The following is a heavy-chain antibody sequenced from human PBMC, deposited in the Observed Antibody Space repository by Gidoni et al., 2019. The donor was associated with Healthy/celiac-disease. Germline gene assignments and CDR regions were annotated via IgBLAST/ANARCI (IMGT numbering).Heavy chain of an antibody. D-gene: IGHD6-19*01. Sequence: EVQLVESGGGLVKPGGSLRLSCAASGFTFSSYSMNWVRQAPGKGLEWVSSISSSSSYIYYADSVKGRFTISRDNAKNSLYLQMNSLRAEDTAVYYCARDLYSSGPPLQHWGQGTLVTVSS. CDR2: ISSSSSYI. J-gene: IGHJ1*01. CDR3: ARDLYSSGPPLQH. CDR1: GFTFSSYS. V-gene: IGHV3-21*01.